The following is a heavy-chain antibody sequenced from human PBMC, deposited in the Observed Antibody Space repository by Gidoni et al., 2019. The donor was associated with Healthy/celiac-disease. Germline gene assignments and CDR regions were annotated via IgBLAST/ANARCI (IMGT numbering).Heavy chain of an antibody. D-gene: IGHD3-22*01. J-gene: IGHJ4*02. CDR1: GFTFSSYA. CDR3: ARESDYYDSSGYYPFDY. V-gene: IGHV3-30*01. Sequence: QVQLVESGGGVVQPGRSLRLSCAASGFTFSSYAMHWVRQAPGKGLEWVAVISYDGSNKYYADSVKGRFTISRDNSKNTLYLQMNSLRAEDTAVYYCARESDYYDSSGYYPFDYWGQGTLVTVSS. CDR2: ISYDGSNK.